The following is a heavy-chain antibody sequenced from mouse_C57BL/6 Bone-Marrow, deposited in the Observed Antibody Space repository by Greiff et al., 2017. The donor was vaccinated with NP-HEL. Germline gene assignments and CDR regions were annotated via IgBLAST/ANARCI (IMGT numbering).Heavy chain of an antibody. J-gene: IGHJ4*01. CDR1: GYAFSSYW. D-gene: IGHD1-1*01. Sequence: QVQLQQSGAELVKPGASVKISCKASGYAFSSYWMNWMKERPGKGLEWIGQIYPGDGDTKYNGKFKGKATLTADKSSSTAYMQVSSLTSEDSAVYFCARGDYGSSRFGYAMDYWGQGTSVTVSS. V-gene: IGHV1-80*01. CDR3: ARGDYGSSRFGYAMDY. CDR2: IYPGDGDT.